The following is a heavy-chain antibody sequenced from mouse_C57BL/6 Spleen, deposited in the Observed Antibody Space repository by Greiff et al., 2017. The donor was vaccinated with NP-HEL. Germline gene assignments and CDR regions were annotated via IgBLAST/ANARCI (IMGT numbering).Heavy chain of an antibody. Sequence: QVQLQQSGAELAKPGASVKLSCKASGYTFTSYWMHWVKQRPGQGLEWIGYINPSSGYTKYNQKFKDKATLTADKSSSTAYMQLSSLTYEDSAVYYCARDYTLYYYAMDYWGQGTSVTVSS. CDR1: GYTFTSYW. J-gene: IGHJ4*01. CDR3: ARDYTLYYYAMDY. V-gene: IGHV1-7*01. D-gene: IGHD2-12*01. CDR2: INPSSGYT.